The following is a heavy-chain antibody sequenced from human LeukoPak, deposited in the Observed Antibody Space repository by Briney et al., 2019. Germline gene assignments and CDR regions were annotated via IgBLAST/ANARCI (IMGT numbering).Heavy chain of an antibody. Sequence: SETLSLTCTVSGGSISSYYWSWIRQPPGKGLEWIGYIYDSGGTNYNPSLKSRVTMSVDTSKNQFSLKLTSVTAADTAVYYCARGGPPPSHADWGQGTLVTVSS. CDR2: IYDSGGT. CDR1: GGSISSYY. D-gene: IGHD1-26*01. J-gene: IGHJ4*02. CDR3: ARGGPPPSHAD. V-gene: IGHV4-59*01.